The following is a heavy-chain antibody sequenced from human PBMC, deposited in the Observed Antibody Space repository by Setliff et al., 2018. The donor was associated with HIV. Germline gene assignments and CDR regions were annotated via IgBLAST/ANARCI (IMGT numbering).Heavy chain of an antibody. Sequence: SETLSLTCTVSGGSISSGNYYWSWIRQPAGKGLEWIGRIYTSGSTNYNPSLKSRVTISVDTSKNQFSLKLTSVTAADTAIYYCARGRDYTGSWFRPFYLDFWGHGNLVTVSS. CDR2: IYTSGST. V-gene: IGHV4-61*02. D-gene: IGHD3-3*01. CDR3: ARGRDYTGSWFRPFYLDF. CDR1: GGSISSGNYY. J-gene: IGHJ4*01.